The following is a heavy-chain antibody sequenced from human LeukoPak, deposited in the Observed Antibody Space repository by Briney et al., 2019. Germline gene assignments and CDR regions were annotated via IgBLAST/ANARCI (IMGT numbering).Heavy chain of an antibody. V-gene: IGHV3-30-3*01. Sequence: PARSLRLSCAASGFTFSSYAMHWVRQAPGKGLEWVAVISYDGSYKYYADSVKGRFTISRDNSKNTLYLQMNSLRAEDTAVYYCARDWKGWETEYFDYWGQGTLVTVSS. CDR3: ARDWKGWETEYFDY. J-gene: IGHJ4*02. D-gene: IGHD1-26*01. CDR2: ISYDGSYK. CDR1: GFTFSSYA.